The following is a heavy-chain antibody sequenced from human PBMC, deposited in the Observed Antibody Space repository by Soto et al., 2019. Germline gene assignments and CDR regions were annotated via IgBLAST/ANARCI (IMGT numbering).Heavy chain of an antibody. D-gene: IGHD3-3*01. CDR3: ASAPVGVVTPALNPMLL. Sequence: ASVKVSCKASGYTFTSYAMHWVRQAPGQRLEWMGWINAGNGNTKYSQKFQGRVTITRDTSASTAYMELSSLRSEDTAVYYCASAPVGVVTPALNPMLLWGQGTLVTVSS. CDR1: GYTFTSYA. V-gene: IGHV1-3*01. CDR2: INAGNGNT. J-gene: IGHJ4*02.